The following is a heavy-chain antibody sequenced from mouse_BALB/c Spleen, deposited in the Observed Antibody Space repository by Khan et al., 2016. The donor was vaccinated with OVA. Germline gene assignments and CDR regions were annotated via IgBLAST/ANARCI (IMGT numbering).Heavy chain of an antibody. CDR1: GFNIKDYY. Sequence: EVELVESGAELVRPGALVKLSCKASGFNIKDYYMLWVKQRPEQGLEWIGWIDPENGNTIYDPKFQAKASITADTSSNTAYLQRSSLTSEDTAVYYCARRGYGNYWFAYWGQGTLVTVSA. J-gene: IGHJ3*01. V-gene: IGHV14-1*02. CDR3: ARRGYGNYWFAY. CDR2: IDPENGNT. D-gene: IGHD2-1*01.